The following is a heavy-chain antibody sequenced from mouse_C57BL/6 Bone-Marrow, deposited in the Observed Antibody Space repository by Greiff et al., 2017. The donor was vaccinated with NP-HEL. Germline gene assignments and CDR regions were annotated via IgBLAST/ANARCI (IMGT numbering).Heavy chain of an antibody. CDR2: IYPRSGNT. D-gene: IGHD2-2*01. CDR3: ARMVTTGFAY. V-gene: IGHV1-81*01. CDR1: GYTFTSYG. J-gene: IGHJ3*01. Sequence: QVQLKQSGAELARPGASVKLSCKASGYTFTSYGISWVKQRTGQGLEWIGEIYPRSGNTYYNEKFKGKATLPADKSSSTAYMELRSLTSEDSAVYFCARMVTTGFAYWGQGTLVTVSA.